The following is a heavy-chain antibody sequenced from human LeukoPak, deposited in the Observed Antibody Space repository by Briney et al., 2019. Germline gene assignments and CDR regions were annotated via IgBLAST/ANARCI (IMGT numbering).Heavy chain of an antibody. CDR2: IYSDGTT. D-gene: IGHD3-9*01. V-gene: IGHV3-66*01. Sequence: GGSLRLSCVVSGLTVSNNYMSWVRQAPGKGLEWVSVIYSDGTTRNADSVKGRFTISRDNSKNTVYLQMDSLRAEDTAVYYCAKDSLRYFDWLLFWGQGTLVTVSS. J-gene: IGHJ4*02. CDR1: GLTVSNNY. CDR3: AKDSLRYFDWLLF.